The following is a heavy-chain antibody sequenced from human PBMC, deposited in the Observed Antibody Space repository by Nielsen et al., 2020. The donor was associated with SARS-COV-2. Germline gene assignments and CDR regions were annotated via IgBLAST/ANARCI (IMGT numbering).Heavy chain of an antibody. CDR3: AREWDDYESSAYDF. V-gene: IGHV1-46*01. CDR2: ITPIGATT. CDR1: GYTFTNNY. J-gene: IGHJ4*02. Sequence: ASVKVSCKASGYTFTNNYLHWVRQAPGQGLEWMGLITPIGATTTYARKFQGRITMTRDTSTSTVYMELSGLRPDDTATYYCAREWDDYESSAYDFWGQGTLVTVSP. D-gene: IGHD3-22*01.